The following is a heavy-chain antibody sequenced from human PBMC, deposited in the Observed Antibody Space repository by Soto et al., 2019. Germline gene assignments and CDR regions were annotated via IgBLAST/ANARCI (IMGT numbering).Heavy chain of an antibody. CDR2: ITGGGNSRP. CDR1: GFTFSNYA. V-gene: IGHV3-23*01. D-gene: IGHD1-20*01. CDR3: ARDNWNGAYYGLDV. Sequence: EEQVLESGGGLIQPGGSLRLSCAASGFTFSNYAMSWVRQAPGKGLEWVSLITGGGNSRPYYADSVKGRFTISRDKSKKTLYLQMNSLRAEDTAVYWCARDNWNGAYYGLDVWGQGTTVTVS. J-gene: IGHJ6*02.